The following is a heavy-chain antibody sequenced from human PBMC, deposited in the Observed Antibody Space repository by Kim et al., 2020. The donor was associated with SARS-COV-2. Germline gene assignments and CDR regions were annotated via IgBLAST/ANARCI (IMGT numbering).Heavy chain of an antibody. Sequence: ASVKVSCKASGYTFTGYYMHWVRQAPGQGLEWMGWINPNSGGTNYAHKFQGRVTMTRDTSISTAYMELSRLRSDDTAVYYCARDGAAAGTGYGGQNWFDPWGQGTLVTVSS. CDR1: GYTFTGYY. CDR3: ARDGAAAGTGYGGQNWFDP. D-gene: IGHD6-13*01. V-gene: IGHV1-2*02. J-gene: IGHJ5*02. CDR2: INPNSGGT.